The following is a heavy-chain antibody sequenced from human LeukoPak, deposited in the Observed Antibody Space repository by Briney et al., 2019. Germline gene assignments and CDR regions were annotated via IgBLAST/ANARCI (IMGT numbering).Heavy chain of an antibody. CDR3: ARHDLQWLVRY. Sequence: SETLSLTCAVYGGSFSGYYWSWIRQPPGKGLEWIGEINHSGSTNYNPSLKSRVTISVDTSKNQFSLRLSSVTAADTAVYYCARHDLQWLVRYWGQGTLVTVSS. CDR1: GGSFSGYY. V-gene: IGHV4-34*01. CDR2: INHSGST. D-gene: IGHD6-19*01. J-gene: IGHJ4*02.